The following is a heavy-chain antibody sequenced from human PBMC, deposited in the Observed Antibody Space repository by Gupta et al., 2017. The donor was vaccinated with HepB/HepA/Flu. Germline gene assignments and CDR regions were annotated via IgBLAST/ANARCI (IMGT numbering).Heavy chain of an antibody. CDR2: IYYSGRT. J-gene: IGHJ3*02. V-gene: IGHV4-61*03. CDR1: GGSVRSTRYY. Sequence: QVQLQESGSGLVKPSETLSLTCTVSGGSVRSTRYYWSWIRQPPGKGLEWIGYIYYSGRTNYNPSLASRVTISLDTSKNHFSLRLRSVTAADTAVYFCARGGDIVLLPAAPWGPEICCQGTMVTVSS. D-gene: IGHD2-2*01. CDR3: ARGGDIVLLPAAPWGPEI.